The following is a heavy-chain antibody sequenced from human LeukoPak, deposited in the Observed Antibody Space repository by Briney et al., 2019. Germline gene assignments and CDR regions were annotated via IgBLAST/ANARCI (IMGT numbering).Heavy chain of an antibody. D-gene: IGHD2-2*01. J-gene: IGHJ4*02. CDR2: IYYSGST. V-gene: IGHV4-59*08. CDR1: GGSIRSYY. Sequence: SETLSLTCTVSGGSIRSYYWSWIRQPPGKGLELIGYIYYSGSTSYNPSLKSRVTMSVDTSKNQFSLRLSSVTAADTAVYYCARRDCTSTSCYYHFDYWGQGTLVTVSS. CDR3: ARRDCTSTSCYYHFDY.